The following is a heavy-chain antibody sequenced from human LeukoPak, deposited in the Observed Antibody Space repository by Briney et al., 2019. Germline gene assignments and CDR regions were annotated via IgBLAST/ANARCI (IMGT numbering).Heavy chain of an antibody. CDR1: GFTFSSYA. V-gene: IGHV3-23*01. CDR2: ISGSGGST. D-gene: IGHD1-26*01. J-gene: IGHJ4*02. Sequence: GGSLRLSCAASGFTFSSYAMSWVRQAPGKGLELVSAISGSGGSTYYADSVKGRFTISRDNSKNTLYLQMNSLRAEDTAVYYCAKPSGSYFAVFSYWGQGTLVTVSS. CDR3: AKPSGSYFAVFSY.